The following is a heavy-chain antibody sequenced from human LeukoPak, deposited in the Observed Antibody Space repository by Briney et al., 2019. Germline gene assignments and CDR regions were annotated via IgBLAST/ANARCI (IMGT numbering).Heavy chain of an antibody. J-gene: IGHJ5*02. D-gene: IGHD2-15*01. V-gene: IGHV3-21*01. CDR1: GFTLSDYH. CDR3: ARSGGPGAYHQLRYNWFGP. CDR2: IPTIIHHI. Sequence: PGRSLRLSCAASGFTLSDYHMNCVRQAPGKGLEWLSSIPTIIHHISYAGAVRGRFTVSRDNAKNSLYLQMNSWRGEDAAVYYCARSGGPGAYHQLRYNWFGPWGQGTLVTVSS.